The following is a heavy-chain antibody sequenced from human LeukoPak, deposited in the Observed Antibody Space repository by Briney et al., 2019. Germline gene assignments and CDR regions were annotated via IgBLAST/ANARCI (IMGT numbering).Heavy chain of an antibody. CDR2: IHPGDSET. J-gene: IGHJ4*02. V-gene: IGHV5-51*01. Sequence: GESLKISCKGSGYSFTNYWIGWVRQMSGKGLEWMTIIHPGDSETRYSPSFQGQVTISADKSIGTMYLQWSSLKASDTAMYYCARALRTGQGDYVPVLWGQGTLVIVSS. CDR1: GYSFTNYW. CDR3: ARALRTGQGDYVPVL. D-gene: IGHD4-17*01.